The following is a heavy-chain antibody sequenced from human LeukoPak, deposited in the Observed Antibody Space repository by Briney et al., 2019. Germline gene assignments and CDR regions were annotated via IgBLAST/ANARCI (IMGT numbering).Heavy chain of an antibody. J-gene: IGHJ6*02. D-gene: IGHD3-22*01. CDR3: ARDSYYYDDRGSHYYGIDV. V-gene: IGHV3-74*01. Sequence: GGSLRLSCGASGFTFSSYWMHWVRQAPGKGLVWVSRIKSDGSRTDYADSVKGRFIVSRDNAKNTLYLQMSSLRVEDTAVYYCARDSYYYDDRGSHYYGIDVWGHGTTVTVSS. CDR2: IKSDGSRT. CDR1: GFTFSSYW.